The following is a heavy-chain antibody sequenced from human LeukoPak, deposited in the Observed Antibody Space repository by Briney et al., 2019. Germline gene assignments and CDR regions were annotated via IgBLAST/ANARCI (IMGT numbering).Heavy chain of an antibody. CDR3: VKGPRPDITVAHTAEK. Sequence: GGSLRLSCAASGFTFINYAMSWVRQVPGRGLEWVSTITGRGDSTYVADSVKGRVTISRDNSKNSLFLRMNSVRAEDTAVYYCVKGPRPDITVAHTAEKWGQGTLVTVSS. J-gene: IGHJ4*02. D-gene: IGHD6-19*01. CDR1: GFTFINYA. V-gene: IGHV3-23*01. CDR2: ITGRGDST.